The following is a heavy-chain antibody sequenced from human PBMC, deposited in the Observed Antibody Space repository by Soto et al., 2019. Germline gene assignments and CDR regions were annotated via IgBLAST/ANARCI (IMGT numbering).Heavy chain of an antibody. CDR2: SYYSGST. Sequence: SETLSLTCTVSGGSISSDYWSWIRQPPGKGLEWIGYSYYSGSTNYNPSLTSRVTISVDTSKYHFSLMLSSLTAADTAVYYCSGSAVYFDWFDFDYWGQGTLVTVSS. CDR3: SGSAVYFDWFDFDY. CDR1: GGSISSDY. V-gene: IGHV4-59*08. D-gene: IGHD3-9*01. J-gene: IGHJ4*02.